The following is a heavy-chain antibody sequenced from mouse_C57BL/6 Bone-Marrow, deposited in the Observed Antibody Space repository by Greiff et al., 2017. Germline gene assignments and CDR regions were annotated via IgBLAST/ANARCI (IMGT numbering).Heavy chain of an antibody. Sequence: QVQLKESGPGILQSSQTLSLTCSFSGFSLSTSGMGVSWIRQPSGKGLEWLAHIYWDDDKRYNPSLKSRLTISKDTSRNQVFLKITSVDTAATATYYCARRNYYGSSYDWYFDVWGTGTTVTVSS. V-gene: IGHV8-12*01. CDR1: GFSLSTSGMG. D-gene: IGHD1-1*01. CDR2: IYWDDDK. J-gene: IGHJ1*03. CDR3: ARRNYYGSSYDWYFDV.